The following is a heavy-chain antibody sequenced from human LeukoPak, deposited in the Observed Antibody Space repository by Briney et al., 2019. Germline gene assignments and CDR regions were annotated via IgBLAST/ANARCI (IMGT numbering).Heavy chain of an antibody. V-gene: IGHV3-7*01. CDR2: IKQDGSEK. J-gene: IGHJ4*02. D-gene: IGHD5/OR15-5a*01. Sequence: GGTLRLSCAASGFTFSSYGMSWVRQAPGKGLEWVANIKQDGSEKYYVDSVKGRFTISRDNAKNSLYLQMNSLRAEDTAVYYCARDLSYFDYWGQGTLVTVSS. CDR1: GFTFSSYG. CDR3: ARDLSYFDY.